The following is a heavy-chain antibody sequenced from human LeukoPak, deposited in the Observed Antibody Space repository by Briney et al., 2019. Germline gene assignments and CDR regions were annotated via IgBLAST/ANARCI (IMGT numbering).Heavy chain of an antibody. J-gene: IGHJ6*04. Sequence: SETLSLTCAVYGGSFSGCYWSWIRQPPGKGLEWIGEINHSGSTNYNPSLKSRVTISVDTSKNQFSLKLSSVTAADTAVYYCAREDLYYGSGSYYLYYYYGMDVWGKGTTVTVSS. CDR1: GGSFSGCY. D-gene: IGHD3-10*01. CDR3: AREDLYYGSGSYYLYYYYGMDV. V-gene: IGHV4-34*01. CDR2: INHSGST.